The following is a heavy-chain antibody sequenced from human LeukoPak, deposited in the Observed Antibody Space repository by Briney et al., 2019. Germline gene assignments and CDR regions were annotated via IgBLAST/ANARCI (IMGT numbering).Heavy chain of an antibody. Sequence: HSGRSRRLSCAASGFTFDDYAMHWVRQAPGKGLEWVSGISWNSGSIGYADSVKGRFTISRDNAKNSLYLQMNSLRAEDTALYYCAKDSAHYDSSGFDYWGQGTLVTVSS. CDR2: ISWNSGSI. J-gene: IGHJ4*02. V-gene: IGHV3-9*01. CDR3: AKDSAHYDSSGFDY. D-gene: IGHD3-22*01. CDR1: GFTFDDYA.